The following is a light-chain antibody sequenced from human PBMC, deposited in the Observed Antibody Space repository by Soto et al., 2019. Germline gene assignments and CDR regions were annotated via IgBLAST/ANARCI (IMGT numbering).Light chain of an antibody. V-gene: IGLV2-23*02. J-gene: IGLJ3*02. CDR1: SSNVGSYNF. Sequence: QSVLTQPASVSGSRGQSITISCTGTSSNVGSYNFVSWYRQYPGKAPELIIYEVSQRPSTYFNRFSGSKSGNTASLTISGIQSDDEADYYCCSYAGNNALVFGGGIK. CDR2: EVS. CDR3: CSYAGNNALV.